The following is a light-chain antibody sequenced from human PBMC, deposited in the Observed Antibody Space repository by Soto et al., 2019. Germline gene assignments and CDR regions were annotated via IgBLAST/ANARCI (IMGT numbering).Light chain of an antibody. J-gene: IGKJ1*01. CDR1: QGISSY. CDR3: QQYYSYPQT. V-gene: IGKV1-8*01. CDR2: AAS. Sequence: AIRMTQSPSSLPASTGDRVTITCRASQGISSYLAWYQQKPGKAPKLLIYAASTLQSGVPSRFSGSGSGTDFTLTIRCLQSEDFATYACQQYYSYPQTFGQGTKVEIK.